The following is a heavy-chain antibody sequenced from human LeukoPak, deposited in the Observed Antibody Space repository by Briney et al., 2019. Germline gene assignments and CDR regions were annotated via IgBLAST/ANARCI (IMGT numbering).Heavy chain of an antibody. J-gene: IGHJ4*02. Sequence: GASVRVSCKASGGSFSSYGINWVRQAPGQGLEWMGRIVPIFGTTNYAQNFEGNVTITADKFTNTAYMELSSLRSEDTAVYYCARDTQGSPPVRGDILDDWGQGTLVTVSS. CDR3: ARDTQGSPPVRGDILDD. CDR2: IVPIFGTT. D-gene: IGHD3-10*01. V-gene: IGHV1-69*06. CDR1: GGSFSSYG.